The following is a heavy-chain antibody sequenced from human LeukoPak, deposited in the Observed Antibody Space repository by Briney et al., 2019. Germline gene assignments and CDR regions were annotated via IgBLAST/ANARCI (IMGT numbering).Heavy chain of an antibody. D-gene: IGHD2-2*02. CDR3: ARAYCSSTSCYTEGWFDP. Sequence: SETLSLTCTVSGYSIISGYSWEWIRQPPGKGLEWIGSFHYSGSTYYNPPLMSRVTISGDTSKNQFSLRLSSVTAADTAVYYCARAYCSSTSCYTEGWFDPWGQGTLVTVSS. J-gene: IGHJ5*02. V-gene: IGHV4-38-2*02. CDR1: GYSIISGYS. CDR2: FHYSGST.